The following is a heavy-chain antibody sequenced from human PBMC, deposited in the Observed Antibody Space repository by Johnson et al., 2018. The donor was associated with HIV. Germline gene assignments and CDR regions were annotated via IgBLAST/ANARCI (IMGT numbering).Heavy chain of an antibody. V-gene: IGHV3-30*03. D-gene: IGHD3-22*01. CDR1: GFTFSSYG. Sequence: QVQLVESGGGVVQPGRSLRLSCAASGFTFSSYGMHWVRQAPGKGLEWVAVISYDGSNKYYTDSVKGRFTISRDNSKNTLYLQMNSLRAEDTAVYYCARGVGLVDGMIVDAFDIWDQGTMVTVSS. J-gene: IGHJ3*02. CDR2: ISYDGSNK. CDR3: ARGVGLVDGMIVDAFDI.